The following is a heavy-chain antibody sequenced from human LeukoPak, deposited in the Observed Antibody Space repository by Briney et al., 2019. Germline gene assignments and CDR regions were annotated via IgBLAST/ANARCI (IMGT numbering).Heavy chain of an antibody. CDR2: ISSSSSYI. Sequence: PGGSLRLSCAASGFTFSSYSMNWVRQAPGKGLEWISSISSSSSYIYYADSVKGRFTISRDNAKNSLYLQMNSLRAEDTAVYYCARERKRHGGNSDYYYYYMDVWGKGTTVTVSS. D-gene: IGHD4-23*01. J-gene: IGHJ6*03. CDR1: GFTFSSYS. CDR3: ARERKRHGGNSDYYYYYMDV. V-gene: IGHV3-21*01.